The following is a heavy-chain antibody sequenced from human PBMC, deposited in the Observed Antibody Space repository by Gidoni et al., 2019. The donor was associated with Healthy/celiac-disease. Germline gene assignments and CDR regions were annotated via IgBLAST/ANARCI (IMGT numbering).Heavy chain of an antibody. J-gene: IGHJ3*02. V-gene: IGHV1-69*02. CDR2: IIPILGIA. CDR3: ARGLSSSGAFDI. D-gene: IGHD6-6*01. Sequence: QVQLVQSGAEVQMPGSSVKVSCKASGGTFSSYTISWVRQAPGQGLELMGRIIPILGIANYAQKFQGRVTITADKSTSTAYMELSSLGSEDTAVYYCARGLSSSGAFDIWGQGTMVTVSS. CDR1: GGTFSSYT.